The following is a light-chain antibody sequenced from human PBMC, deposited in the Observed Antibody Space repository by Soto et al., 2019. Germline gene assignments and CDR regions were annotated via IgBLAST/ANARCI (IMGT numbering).Light chain of an antibody. CDR1: QSVSSNF. CDR2: AAS. CDR3: QQYGSSSRT. Sequence: EIVLTQSPGTLSLSPGEKATLSCRASQSVSSNFLAWYQQKPVQAPRLLIYAASNRAPGIPDRFEGSGSGTEFTLTITTLEPEDLAVYYCQQYGSSSRTFGQGTKVDIK. V-gene: IGKV3-20*01. J-gene: IGKJ1*01.